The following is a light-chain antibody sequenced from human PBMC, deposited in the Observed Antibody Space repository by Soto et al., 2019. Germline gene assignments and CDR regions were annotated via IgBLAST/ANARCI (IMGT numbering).Light chain of an antibody. CDR1: SGHSSYA. CDR3: QTWDTGTYVV. CDR2: LNSDGSH. J-gene: IGLJ2*01. V-gene: IGLV4-69*01. Sequence: QPVLTQSPSASASLGASVKLTCTLSSGHSSYAIAWHQQQPEKGPRFLIKLNSDGSHSKGDGIPDRFSGSSSGAERSLTISSLQSEDEADYYCQTWDTGTYVVFGGGTKVTVL.